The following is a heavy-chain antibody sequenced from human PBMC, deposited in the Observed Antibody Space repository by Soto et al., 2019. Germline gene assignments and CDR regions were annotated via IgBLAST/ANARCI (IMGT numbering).Heavy chain of an antibody. CDR3: QQWLTKPRGMDV. CDR2: ISSSGSTI. D-gene: IGHD6-19*01. J-gene: IGHJ6*02. Sequence: GGSLRLSCAASGFTFSSYEMNWVRQAPGKGLEWVSYISSSGSTIYYADSVKGRFTISRDNAKNSLYLQMNSLRAEDTAVYYCQQWLTKPRGMDVWGQGTTVTVSS. CDR1: GFTFSSYE. V-gene: IGHV3-48*03.